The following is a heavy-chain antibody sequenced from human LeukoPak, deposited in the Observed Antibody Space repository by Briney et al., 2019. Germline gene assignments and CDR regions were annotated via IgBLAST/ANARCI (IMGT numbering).Heavy chain of an antibody. CDR3: AKGGRDSSSKNSRYYYYYYMDV. D-gene: IGHD6-6*01. J-gene: IGHJ6*03. V-gene: IGHV3-9*01. CDR1: GFTFDDYA. CDR2: ISWNSGSI. Sequence: TGRSPRLSCAASGFTFDDYAMHWVRQAPGKGLEWVSGISWNSGSIGYADSVKGRFTISRDNAKNSLYLQMNSLRAEDTALYYCAKGGRDSSSKNSRYYYYYYMDVWGKGTTVTVSS.